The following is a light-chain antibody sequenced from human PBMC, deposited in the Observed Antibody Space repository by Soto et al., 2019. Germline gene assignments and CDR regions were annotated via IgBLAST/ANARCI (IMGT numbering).Light chain of an antibody. V-gene: IGKV3-20*01. J-gene: IGKJ3*01. Sequence: EVVLTQSPGTLSLSPGERATLSCRASQSVRFTHVARYQQTPGQAPRLLISGASNRATGIPDRFAGSGSGTDFTLTISRLEPEDFAVYYCQQYGRSPTTFGPGTKVEIK. CDR3: QQYGRSPTT. CDR1: QSVRFTH. CDR2: GAS.